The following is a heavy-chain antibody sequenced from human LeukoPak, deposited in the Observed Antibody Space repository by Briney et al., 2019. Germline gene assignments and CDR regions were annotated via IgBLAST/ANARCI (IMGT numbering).Heavy chain of an antibody. J-gene: IGHJ4*02. V-gene: IGHV4-30-2*01. CDR2: IYHSGST. Sequence: TSQTLSLTCAVSGGPISSGGYSWSWIRQPPGKGLEWIGYIYHSGSTYYNPSLKSRVTISVDRSKNQFSLKLSSVTAADTAVYYCASTTVTNSRDYWGQGTLVTVSS. D-gene: IGHD4-17*01. CDR3: ASTTVTNSRDY. CDR1: GGPISSGGYS.